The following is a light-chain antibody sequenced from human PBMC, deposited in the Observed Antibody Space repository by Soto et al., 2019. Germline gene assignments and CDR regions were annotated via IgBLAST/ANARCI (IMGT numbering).Light chain of an antibody. J-gene: IGKJ4*01. Sequence: EIVMTQSPATLSVSPGEGVTLSCRASQSVSNFLAWYQQKPGQAPRLLIYDASNRATGIPARFSGSGSGTDFTLTINSLQSEDFAVYYCQPYNNWPLTFGGGTKVDIK. CDR2: DAS. CDR1: QSVSNF. CDR3: QPYNNWPLT. V-gene: IGKV3D-15*01.